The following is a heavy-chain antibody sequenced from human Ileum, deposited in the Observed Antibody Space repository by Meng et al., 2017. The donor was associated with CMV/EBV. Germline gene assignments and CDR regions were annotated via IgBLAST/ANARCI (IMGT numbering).Heavy chain of an antibody. CDR3: ARDGSSGWWDFDY. CDR1: GYTFISLGITYG. D-gene: IGHD6-19*01. CDR2: ISAHDGNT. V-gene: IGHV1-18*01. Sequence: ASVKVSCKASGYTFISLGITYGISWVRQAPGHGLEWMGWISAHDGNTSYAKKLQGRVTMTADTSTSTAYMELRSLRSDDTAVYYCARDGSSGWWDFDYWGQGTLVTVSS. J-gene: IGHJ4*02.